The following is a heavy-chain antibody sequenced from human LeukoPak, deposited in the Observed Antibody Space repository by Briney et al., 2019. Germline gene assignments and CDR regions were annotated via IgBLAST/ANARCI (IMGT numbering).Heavy chain of an antibody. J-gene: IGHJ4*02. Sequence: SETLSLTCTVSGGSVSSSNYYWGWIRQPPGKGLEWIGSIYYSGSTYYNPSLKSRVTISLDTSKNQFSLKLSSVTAADTAVYYCATIAAQAYWGQGTLVTVSS. D-gene: IGHD6-6*01. CDR1: GGSVSSSNYY. V-gene: IGHV4-39*01. CDR2: IYYSGST. CDR3: ATIAAQAY.